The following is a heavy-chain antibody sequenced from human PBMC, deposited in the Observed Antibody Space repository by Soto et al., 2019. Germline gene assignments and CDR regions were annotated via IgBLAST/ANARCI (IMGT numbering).Heavy chain of an antibody. CDR3: ARDSVVVTAAPHFAFDM. J-gene: IGHJ3*02. V-gene: IGHV1-18*04. CDR2: ITAYNGNT. Sequence: QVQLVQSGGEVKKPGASVKVSCKASGYPFKTYGINWVRQAPGQGLEWMGWITAYNGNTNYAQKVQCRVTMTTDTSTNAAYMELRSLTSDDTAVYFCARDSVVVTAAPHFAFDMWGQGTVVTVSS. D-gene: IGHD2-21*02. CDR1: GYPFKTYG.